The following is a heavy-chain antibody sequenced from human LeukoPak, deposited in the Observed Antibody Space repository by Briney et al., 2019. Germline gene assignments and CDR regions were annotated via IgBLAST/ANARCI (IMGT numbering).Heavy chain of an antibody. J-gene: IGHJ4*02. V-gene: IGHV4-59*01. CDR1: GGSISSYY. CDR3: AREGYGSGSYYDY. CDR2: IYYSGST. D-gene: IGHD3-10*01. Sequence: SETLSLTCTVSGGSISSYYWSWIRQPPGKGLEWIGYIYYSGSTNYNPSLKSRVTISVDTSKNQFSLKLSSVIAADTAVYYCAREGYGSGSYYDYWGQGTLVTVSS.